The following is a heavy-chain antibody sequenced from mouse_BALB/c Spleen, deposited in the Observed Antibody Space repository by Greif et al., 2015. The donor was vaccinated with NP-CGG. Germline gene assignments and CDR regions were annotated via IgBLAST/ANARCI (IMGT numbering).Heavy chain of an antibody. CDR1: GYTFTSYW. J-gene: IGHJ2*01. CDR2: IYPGSGST. Sequence: LKHSGSELVRPGASVKLSCKASGYTFTSYWMHWVKQRPGQGLEWIGNIYPGSGSTNYDEKFKSKATLTVDTSSSTAYMQLSSLTSEDSAVYYCTRSLGRGYFDYWGQGTTLTVSS. CDR3: TRSLGRGYFDY. V-gene: IGHV1S22*01. D-gene: IGHD4-1*01.